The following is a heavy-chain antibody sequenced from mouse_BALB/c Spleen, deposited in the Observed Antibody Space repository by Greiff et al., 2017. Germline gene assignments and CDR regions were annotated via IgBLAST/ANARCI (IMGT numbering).Heavy chain of an antibody. CDR3: ARGDYGNNYYAMDY. V-gene: IGHV1-9*01. CDR2: ILPGSGST. D-gene: IGHD2-1*01. Sequence: QVQLQQSGAELMKPGASVKISCKATGYTFSSYWIEWVKQRPGHGLEWIGEILPGSGSTNYNEKFKGKATFTADTSSNTAYMQLSSLTSGDSAVYYCARGDYGNNYYAMDYWGQGTSVTVSS. J-gene: IGHJ4*01. CDR1: GYTFSSYW.